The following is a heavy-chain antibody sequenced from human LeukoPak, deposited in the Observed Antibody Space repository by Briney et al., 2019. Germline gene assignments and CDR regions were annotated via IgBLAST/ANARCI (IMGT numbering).Heavy chain of an antibody. CDR3: AKSRTMVRYYFDY. J-gene: IGHJ4*02. V-gene: IGHV3-23*01. CDR2: ISGSGGST. CDR1: GFTFSSYA. Sequence: PGGSLRLSCAASGFTFSSYAMSWVRQAPGKGLEWVSAISGSGGSTYYADSVRGRFTISRDNSKNTLYLQMNSLRAEDTAVYYCAKSRTMVRYYFDYWGQGTLVTVSS. D-gene: IGHD3-10*01.